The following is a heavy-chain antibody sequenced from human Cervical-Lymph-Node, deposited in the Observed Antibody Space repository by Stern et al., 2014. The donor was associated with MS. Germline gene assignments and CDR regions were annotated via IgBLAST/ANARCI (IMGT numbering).Heavy chain of an antibody. J-gene: IGHJ6*02. CDR1: GFNFDDYA. CDR2: ISWNSDSI. Sequence: VQLVESGGGLVQPGRSLRLSCAASGFNFDDYAMHWVRQAPGKGLEWVSSISWNSDSIGYADSMKGRFTISRDNPKNSLYLQMSSLRPEDTALYYCAKDLCSSSTCYTGVFPFYGVDVWGQGTTVTVSS. CDR3: AKDLCSSSTCYTGVFPFYGVDV. V-gene: IGHV3-9*01. D-gene: IGHD2-2*02.